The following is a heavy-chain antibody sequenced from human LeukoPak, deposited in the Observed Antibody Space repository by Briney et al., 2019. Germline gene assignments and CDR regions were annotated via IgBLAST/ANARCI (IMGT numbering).Heavy chain of an antibody. Sequence: PSETLSLTCTVSGGSISSYYWSWIRQPPGKGLEWIGYIYYSGSTYYNPSLKSRVTMSADASKNQFSLKLSSVTAADTAVYYCARHLALCSSTSCYNYAFDIWGQGTMDTASS. CDR1: GGSISSYY. J-gene: IGHJ3*02. D-gene: IGHD2-2*02. CDR3: ARHLALCSSTSCYNYAFDI. CDR2: IYYSGST. V-gene: IGHV4-59*04.